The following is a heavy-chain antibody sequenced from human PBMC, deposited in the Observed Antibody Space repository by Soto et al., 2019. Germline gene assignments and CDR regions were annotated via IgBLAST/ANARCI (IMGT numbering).Heavy chain of an antibody. CDR1: GFSFTGYY. V-gene: IGHV1-2*02. CDR2: INAHSGGT. D-gene: IGHD6-6*01. Sequence: AASVKVSCKASGFSFTGYYIHWLRQAPGQGLEWMGWINAHSGGTEYAQKFQVRVTLTRDTSIATAYLTLTSLTSDDTALYYCAKDLTRQLAYWLDPWGQGTKVTVSS. CDR3: AKDLTRQLAYWLDP. J-gene: IGHJ5*02.